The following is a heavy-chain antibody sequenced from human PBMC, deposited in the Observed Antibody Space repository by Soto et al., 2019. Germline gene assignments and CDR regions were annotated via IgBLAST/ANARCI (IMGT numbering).Heavy chain of an antibody. D-gene: IGHD5-18*01. V-gene: IGHV3-30*18. CDR3: AKDSERGYSYGYVFDY. CDR1: GFTFSSYG. J-gene: IGHJ4*02. CDR2: ISYDGSNK. Sequence: PGGSLRLSCAASGFTFSSYGMHWARQAPGKGLEWVAVISYDGSNKYYADSVKGRFTISRDNSKNTLYLQMNSLRAEDTAVYYCAKDSERGYSYGYVFDYWGQGTLVTVSS.